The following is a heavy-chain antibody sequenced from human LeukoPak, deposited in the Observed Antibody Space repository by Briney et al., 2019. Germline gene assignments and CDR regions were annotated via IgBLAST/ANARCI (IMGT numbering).Heavy chain of an antibody. CDR3: AKSLLTTASGTGRAFDI. J-gene: IGHJ3*02. D-gene: IGHD1-26*01. CDR2: ISASGDVT. V-gene: IGHV3-23*01. CDR1: GFTFSSYW. Sequence: GGSLRLSCAASGFTFSSYWMSWVRQAPGKGLEWVSGISASGDVTFHADPLQGRFTISRDNSKNTLYLQMNSLRAEDTAEYYCAKSLLTTASGTGRAFDIWGQGTMVTVSA.